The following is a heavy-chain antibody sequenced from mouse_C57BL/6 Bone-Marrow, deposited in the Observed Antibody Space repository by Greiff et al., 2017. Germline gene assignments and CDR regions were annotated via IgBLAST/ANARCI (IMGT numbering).Heavy chain of an antibody. CDR1: GYTFTSYW. Sequence: VQLQQPGAELVRPGTSVKLSCKASGYTFTSYWMHWVKQRPGQGLEWIGVIDPSDSYTNYNQKFKGKATLTVDTSSSTAYMQLSSLTSEDSAVYYCAREFNYFDYWGQGTTLTVSS. CDR2: IDPSDSYT. V-gene: IGHV1-59*01. CDR3: AREFNYFDY. J-gene: IGHJ2*01.